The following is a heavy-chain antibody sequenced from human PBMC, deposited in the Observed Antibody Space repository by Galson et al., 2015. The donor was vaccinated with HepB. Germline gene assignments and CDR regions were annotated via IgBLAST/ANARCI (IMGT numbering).Heavy chain of an antibody. CDR3: TTALHCSGGSCYSVYYYYGMDV. CDR2: IKSKTDGGTT. D-gene: IGHD2-15*01. J-gene: IGHJ6*02. V-gene: IGHV3-15*01. Sequence: SLRLSCAASGFTFSNAWMSWVRQAPGKGLEWVGRIKSKTDGGTTDYAAPVKGRFTISRDDSKNTLYLQMNSLKTEDTAVYYCTTALHCSGGSCYSVYYYYGMDVWGQGTTVTVSS. CDR1: GFTFSNAW.